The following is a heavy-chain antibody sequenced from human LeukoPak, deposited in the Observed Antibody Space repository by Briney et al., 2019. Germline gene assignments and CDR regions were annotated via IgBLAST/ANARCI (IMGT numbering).Heavy chain of an antibody. CDR1: GLTFSSYG. D-gene: IGHD6-13*01. J-gene: IGHJ6*02. CDR2: IWYDGSNK. V-gene: IGHV3-33*01. CDR3: ARDRGSSSWYFMDV. Sequence: QPGSSLRHSFAASGLTFSSYGMHSVRQPPGKGLEWGAVIWYDGSNKYYADSVKGRFTISRDNSKNTLYLQMNSLRAEDTAVYYCARDRGSSSWYFMDVWGQGTTVTVSS.